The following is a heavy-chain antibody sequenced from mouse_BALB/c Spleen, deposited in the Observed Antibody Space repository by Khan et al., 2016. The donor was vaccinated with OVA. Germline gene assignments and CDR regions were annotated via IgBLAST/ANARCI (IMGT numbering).Heavy chain of an antibody. CDR2: IYPGTGST. CDR3: SRTDTGTYYFDF. D-gene: IGHD4-1*01. CDR1: GYIFTSYW. J-gene: IGHJ2*01. Sequence: QVQLKQSGTELVRPGASVKLSCKTSGYIFTSYWIHWVKQKSGQGLEWITRIYPGTGSTYYNEKFKGKATLTADKSSSTAYMQLSSLTSEDSAVYFYSRTDTGTYYFDFAGQGNTLTVSS. V-gene: IGHV1-76*01.